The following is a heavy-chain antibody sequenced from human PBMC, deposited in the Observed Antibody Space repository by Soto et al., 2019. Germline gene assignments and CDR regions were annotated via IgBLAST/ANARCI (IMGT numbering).Heavy chain of an antibody. CDR3: ARDPASPNYYLDN. J-gene: IGHJ4*02. Sequence: GGSLRLSCAASGFTFSSYGMHWVRQAPGKGLEWVAVIWYDGSNKYYADSVKGRFTISRDNSKNTLYLQMNSLRAEDTAVYYCARDPASPNYYLDNWGQETLVTVSS. CDR2: IWYDGSNK. V-gene: IGHV3-33*01. CDR1: GFTFSSYG.